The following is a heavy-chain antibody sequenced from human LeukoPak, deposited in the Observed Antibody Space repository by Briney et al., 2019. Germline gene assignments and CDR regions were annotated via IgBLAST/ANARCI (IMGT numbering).Heavy chain of an antibody. CDR2: INHSGST. Sequence: KPSETLSLTCAVYGGSFSGYYWSWIRQPPGKGLEWIGEINHSGSTNYNPSLKSRVTISVDTSKNQSSLKLSSVTAADTAVYYCARASYDFWSGYPNWFDPWGQGTLVTVSS. CDR1: GGSFSGYY. D-gene: IGHD3-3*01. CDR3: ARASYDFWSGYPNWFDP. V-gene: IGHV4-34*01. J-gene: IGHJ5*02.